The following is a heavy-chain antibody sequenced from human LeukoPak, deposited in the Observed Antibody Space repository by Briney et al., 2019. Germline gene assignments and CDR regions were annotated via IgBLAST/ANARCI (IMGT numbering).Heavy chain of an antibody. D-gene: IGHD5-18*01. V-gene: IGHV3-23*01. Sequence: GGSLRLSCAASGFTFSNYAMNWVRQAPGKGLEWVSSISYNGGSTYYADSVKGRFTISRDNSKSTLYLQMNSLRAEDTAVYYCAREVYGDKLWGANWFDPWGQGTLVTVSS. CDR2: ISYNGGST. CDR1: GFTFSNYA. J-gene: IGHJ5*02. CDR3: AREVYGDKLWGANWFDP.